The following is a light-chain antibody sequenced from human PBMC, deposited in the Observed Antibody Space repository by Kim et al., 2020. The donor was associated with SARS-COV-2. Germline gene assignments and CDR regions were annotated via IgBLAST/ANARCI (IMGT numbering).Light chain of an antibody. CDR3: QQYYDVPPT. Sequence: ATMHCKFSQSVLYSRTIKSYLAWYQQKAGQPPQLLISWATTRESGVPDRFSSSRSGTDYTLTISSLQPDDVAVYYCQQYYDVPPTFGGGTKVDIK. J-gene: IGKJ4*01. CDR1: QSVLYSRTIKSY. V-gene: IGKV4-1*01. CDR2: WAT.